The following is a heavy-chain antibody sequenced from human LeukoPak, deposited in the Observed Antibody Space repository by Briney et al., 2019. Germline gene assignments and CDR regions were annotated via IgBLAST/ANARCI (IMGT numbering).Heavy chain of an antibody. CDR3: ATGRLNYGYLDY. V-gene: IGHV4-59*11. CDR1: GGSIRCHY. J-gene: IGHJ4*02. CDR2: IYYSGST. D-gene: IGHD3-10*01. Sequence: SETLSLTCAVSGGSIRCHYCSWIRRPPAKELEWIGHIYYSGSTNYNPSLKSRVTISVDTPKNEFSLKVTSVTTADTAMYYCATGRLNYGYLDYWGQGTLVTVSS.